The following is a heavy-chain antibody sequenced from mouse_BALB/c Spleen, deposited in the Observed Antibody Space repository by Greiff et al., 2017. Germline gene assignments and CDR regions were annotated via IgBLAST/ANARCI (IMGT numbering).Heavy chain of an antibody. CDR1: GFSLTSYG. D-gene: IGHD2-3*01. V-gene: IGHV2-5*01. Sequence: VQLQQSGPGLVQPSQSLSITCTVSGFSLTSYGVHWVRQSPGKGLEWLGVIWRGGSTDYNAAFMSRLSITKDNSKSQVFFKMNSLQADDTAIYYCAKTSTSIYDGYHYAMDYWGQGTSVTVSS. CDR2: IWRGGST. CDR3: AKTSTSIYDGYHYAMDY. J-gene: IGHJ4*01.